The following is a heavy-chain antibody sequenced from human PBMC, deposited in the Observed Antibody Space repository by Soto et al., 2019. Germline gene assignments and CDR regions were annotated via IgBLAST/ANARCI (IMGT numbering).Heavy chain of an antibody. J-gene: IGHJ2*01. CDR1: GYTLTSYV. D-gene: IGHD6-19*01. V-gene: IGHV1-18*01. Sequence: ASGKVSCKGSGYTLTSYVMSWVGPSPGQGLEWMGWISAYNGNTNYAQKLQGRVTMTTDTSTSTAYMELRSLRSDDTAVYYCARNIGGSGWASSTYWYFDLWGRGTLVTVSS. CDR2: ISAYNGNT. CDR3: ARNIGGSGWASSTYWYFDL.